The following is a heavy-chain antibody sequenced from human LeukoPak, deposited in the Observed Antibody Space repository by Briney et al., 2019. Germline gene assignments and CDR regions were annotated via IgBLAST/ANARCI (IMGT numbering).Heavy chain of an antibody. Sequence: GGSLRLSCAASGLTYRNYYFSWVRQAPGKGLEWISYISDDGSYANYADSVRGRFTISRDNAKNLLFLQMNSLRVRDTAVYYGGRTLGGAPGGHFDYWGRGTLVTVSS. V-gene: IGHV3-11*03. CDR3: GRTLGGAPGGHFDY. CDR1: GLTYRNYY. D-gene: IGHD3-10*01. J-gene: IGHJ4*02. CDR2: ISDDGSYA.